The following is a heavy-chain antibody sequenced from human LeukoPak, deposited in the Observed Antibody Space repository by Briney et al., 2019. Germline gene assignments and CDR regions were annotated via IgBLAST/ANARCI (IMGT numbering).Heavy chain of an antibody. CDR3: ARHGSCDGSPCSTGRWFDP. D-gene: IGHD3-10*01. Sequence: PSETLSLTCTVSGGSISSYYWSWIRQPPGKGLEWIGYIYYSGNTNYNPSLESRVTISVDTSTNHFSLKLTSVTATDTAVYYCARHGSCDGSPCSTGRWFDPWGHGTLVTVSS. CDR2: IYYSGNT. J-gene: IGHJ5*02. CDR1: GGSISSYY. V-gene: IGHV4-59*08.